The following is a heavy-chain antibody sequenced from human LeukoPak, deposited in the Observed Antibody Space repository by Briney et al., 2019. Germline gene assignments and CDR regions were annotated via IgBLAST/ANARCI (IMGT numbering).Heavy chain of an antibody. J-gene: IGHJ5*02. V-gene: IGHV1-69*05. CDR2: IIPIFGTA. D-gene: IGHD2-2*01. Sequence: SVKVSCKASGGTFSSYAISWVRQAPGQGLEWMGGIIPIFGTANYAQKFQGRVTITTDESTSTAYMELSSLRSEDPAVYYCARASLYCSSTSCYFSLFDPWGQGTLVTVSS. CDR3: ARASLYCSSTSCYFSLFDP. CDR1: GGTFSSYA.